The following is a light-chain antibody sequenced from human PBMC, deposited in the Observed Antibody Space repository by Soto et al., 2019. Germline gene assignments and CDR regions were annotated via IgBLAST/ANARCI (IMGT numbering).Light chain of an antibody. CDR1: QSIGSW. V-gene: IGKV1-5*03. Sequence: DIQMTQSPSTLSASVGDRVTITCRASQSIGSWLAWYQQKPGKTPKLLIYKASSLESGVPSRFSGSGSGTEFTLTISNLQPEDFATYYCQQYNSYSETFGQGTKVEIK. CDR3: QQYNSYSET. CDR2: KAS. J-gene: IGKJ1*01.